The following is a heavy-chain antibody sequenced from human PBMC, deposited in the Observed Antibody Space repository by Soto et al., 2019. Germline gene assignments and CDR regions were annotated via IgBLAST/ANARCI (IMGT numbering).Heavy chain of an antibody. D-gene: IGHD3-16*02. V-gene: IGHV3-30*18. CDR1: GFTFSRYA. CDR2: ISYDGSDK. CDR3: AKALGELSPESYDY. J-gene: IGHJ4*02. Sequence: QVQLVESGGGVVQPGRSLRLSCAASGFTFSRYAMHWVRQAPGQGLEWVAVISYDGSDKYYADSVKGRFTISRDNSKNTLNLQMNSLRADDTAVYYCAKALGELSPESYDYWGQGTLITVSS.